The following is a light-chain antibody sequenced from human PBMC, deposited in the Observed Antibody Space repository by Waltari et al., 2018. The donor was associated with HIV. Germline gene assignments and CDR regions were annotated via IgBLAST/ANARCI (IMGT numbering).Light chain of an antibody. CDR1: TSNIGSHP. J-gene: IGLJ2*01. CDR3: AAWDDGLHGWI. CDR2: NSN. Sequence: QSVLTQPPSASGTPGQRVTIAVSGSTSNIGSHPIHWYHQPPATAPRLLIYNSNQRPSGVPDRSSGSKSGISASLSISGLQSEDEAGYYCAAWDDGLHGWIFGGGTKLTVL. V-gene: IGLV1-44*01.